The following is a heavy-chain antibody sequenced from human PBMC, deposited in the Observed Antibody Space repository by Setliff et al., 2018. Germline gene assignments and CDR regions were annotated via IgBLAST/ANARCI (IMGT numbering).Heavy chain of an antibody. CDR2: INHSGST. J-gene: IGHJ6*02. CDR3: ARQQQLVIGSTAYYYYGMDV. Sequence: PSETLSLTCAVYGGSFSGYYWNWIRQPPGKGLEWIGEINHSGSTNYNPSLKSRVTISVDTSKNQFSLKLSSVTAADTAVYYCARQQQLVIGSTAYYYYGMDVWGQGTTVTVS. CDR1: GGSFSGYY. D-gene: IGHD6-13*01. V-gene: IGHV4-34*01.